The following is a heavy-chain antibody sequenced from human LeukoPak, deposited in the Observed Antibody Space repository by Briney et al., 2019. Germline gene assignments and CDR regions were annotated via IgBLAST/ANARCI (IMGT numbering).Heavy chain of an antibody. Sequence: HTGGSLRPSCAASGFTFSSSAMSWVRQAPGKGLECVSAISNNGGYTSYADSVQVRFSISRDNSKSTLCLQLNSLRAADTAVYYCATPLRYCSDGRCYFPYWGQGTLVPVSS. D-gene: IGHD2-15*01. J-gene: IGHJ4*02. CDR3: ATPLRYCSDGRCYFPY. CDR1: GFTFSSSA. V-gene: IGHV3-23*01. CDR2: ISNNGGYT.